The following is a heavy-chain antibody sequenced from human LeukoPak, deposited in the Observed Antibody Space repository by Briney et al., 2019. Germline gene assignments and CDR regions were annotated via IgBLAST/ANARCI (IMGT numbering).Heavy chain of an antibody. CDR3: AKDSLRERIVGSTTRGVNDY. CDR2: IWYDGRNK. J-gene: IGHJ4*02. V-gene: IGHV3-30*02. D-gene: IGHD1-26*01. Sequence: PGGSLRLSCAASGFIFSSYGMHWVRQAPGKGLEGVAFIWYDGRNKYYADSVKGRFTISRDNSKNTLYLQMNSLRGEDTAVYYCAKDSLRERIVGSTTRGVNDYWGQGTLVTVSS. CDR1: GFIFSSYG.